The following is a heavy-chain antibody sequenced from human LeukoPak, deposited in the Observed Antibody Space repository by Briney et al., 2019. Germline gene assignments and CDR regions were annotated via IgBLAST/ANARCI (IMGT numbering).Heavy chain of an antibody. J-gene: IGHJ4*02. D-gene: IGHD5-24*01. Sequence: GGSLRLSCAASGFTFSRNWMTWVRQAPGKGLEWVANIKHDGSEKYYVDSVKGRFTVSRDNSKNTLYLQMNSLRAEDTAVYYCARDNGDGKFDYWGQGTLVTVSS. CDR2: IKHDGSEK. CDR1: GFTFSRNW. CDR3: ARDNGDGKFDY. V-gene: IGHV3-7*01.